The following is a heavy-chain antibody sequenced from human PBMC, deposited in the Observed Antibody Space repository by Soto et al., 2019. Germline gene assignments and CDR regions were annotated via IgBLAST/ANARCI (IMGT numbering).Heavy chain of an antibody. V-gene: IGHV3-30*18. CDR2: ISYDGSNK. J-gene: IGHJ6*02. CDR1: GFTFSSYG. CDR3: AKDFSTGLVAAPPHGMAV. D-gene: IGHD2-15*01. Sequence: SLRLSCAASGFTFSSYGMHWVRQAPGKGLEWVAVISYDGSNKYYADSVKGRFTISRDNSKNTLYLQMNSLRAEDTAVYYCAKDFSTGLVAAPPHGMAVGGQGTTVTVSS.